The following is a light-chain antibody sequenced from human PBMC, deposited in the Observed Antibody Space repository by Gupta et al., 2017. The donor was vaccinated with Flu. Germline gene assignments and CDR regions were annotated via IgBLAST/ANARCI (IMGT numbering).Light chain of an antibody. J-gene: IGLJ3*02. Sequence: QSIPSQPPSASGTPGQGVTISCSGSNSNIGINAVNWYQQLPGTAPKPFTHSNNQRPSRVPDRFSGSKSGTSASLAVSGLQSEDEAYYYCAAWDDSLNGWVFGGGTKLTVL. V-gene: IGLV1-44*01. CDR2: SNN. CDR1: NSNIGINA. CDR3: AAWDDSLNGWV.